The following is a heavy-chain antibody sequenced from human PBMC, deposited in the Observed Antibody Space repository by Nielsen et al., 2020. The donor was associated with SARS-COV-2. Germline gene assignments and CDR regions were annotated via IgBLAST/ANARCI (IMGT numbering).Heavy chain of an antibody. J-gene: IGHJ5*02. CDR3: AREDVGRDGTSWLDH. D-gene: IGHD5-24*01. CDR2: MSPNSNNI. V-gene: IGHV1-8*02. CDR1: GYTFTSYH. Sequence: ASVKVSCKASGYTFTSYHMHWVRQAPGQGLEWLGWMSPNSNNIGYAQKFQGRLTVTRNISISTVYMELSSLRSDDTAVYFCAREDVGRDGTSWLDHWGQGALVTVSS.